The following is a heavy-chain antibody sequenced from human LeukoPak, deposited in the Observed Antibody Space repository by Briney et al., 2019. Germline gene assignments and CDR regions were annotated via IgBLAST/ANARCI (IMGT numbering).Heavy chain of an antibody. CDR3: ARRVVRGVSYYFDY. V-gene: IGHV4-59*08. Sequence: SETLSLTCTVSDGSISSYYWSWIRQPPGKGLEWIGYIYYSGSTNYNPSLKSRVTISVDTSKNQFSLKLSSVTAADTAVYYCARRVVRGVSYYFDYWGQGTLVTVSS. J-gene: IGHJ4*02. CDR2: IYYSGST. CDR1: DGSISSYY. D-gene: IGHD3-10*01.